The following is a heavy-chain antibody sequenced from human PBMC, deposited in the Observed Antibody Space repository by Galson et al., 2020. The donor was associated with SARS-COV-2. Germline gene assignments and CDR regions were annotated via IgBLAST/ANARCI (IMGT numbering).Heavy chain of an antibody. D-gene: IGHD6-13*01. CDR3: ARDVIAAAGEFDY. J-gene: IGHJ4*02. CDR1: GFTFSSYW. CDR2: IKQDGSEK. V-gene: IGHV3-7*03. Sequence: GESLKISCAASGFTFSSYWMSWVRQAPGKGLEWVANIKQDGSEKYYVDSVKGRFTISRDNAKNSLYLQMNSLRAEDTAVYYCARDVIAAAGEFDYWGQGTLVTVSS.